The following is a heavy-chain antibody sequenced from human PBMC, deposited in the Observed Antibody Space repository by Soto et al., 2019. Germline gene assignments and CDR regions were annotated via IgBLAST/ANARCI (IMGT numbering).Heavy chain of an antibody. CDR1: GSRFSNYV. J-gene: IGHJ4*02. CDR2: IIPIFNST. V-gene: IGHV1-69*06. Sequence: ASVKVSCKVSGSRFSNYVISWVRQAPGHRLEWLGRIIPIFNSTKYAQSFQGRVTITADKSTSTASLELSSLRSDDTAVYYCAREGRGKKAGYNGLVSLGYWGQGTLVTVSS. D-gene: IGHD2-2*02. CDR3: AREGRGKKAGYNGLVSLGY.